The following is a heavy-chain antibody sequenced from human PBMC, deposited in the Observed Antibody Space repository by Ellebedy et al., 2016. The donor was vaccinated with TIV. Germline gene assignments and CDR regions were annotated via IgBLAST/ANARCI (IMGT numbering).Heavy chain of an antibody. J-gene: IGHJ4*02. CDR3: AKGGGDIVVVPAAMVDY. CDR2: IGGSGDNT. D-gene: IGHD2-2*01. Sequence: GESLKISCAASGFIFRGYAMTWVRQAPGKGLEWVSTIGGSGDNTYYADSVKGRFTISRDNSKNTLYLQMNSLRAEDTAVYYCAKGGGDIVVVPAAMVDYWGQGTLVTVSS. V-gene: IGHV3-23*01. CDR1: GFIFRGYA.